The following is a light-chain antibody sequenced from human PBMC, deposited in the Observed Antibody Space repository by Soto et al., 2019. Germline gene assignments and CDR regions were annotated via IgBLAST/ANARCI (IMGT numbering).Light chain of an antibody. V-gene: IGKV3-20*01. CDR2: GAS. J-gene: IGKJ5*01. Sequence: NVLTQTPGTLSLSPGERATLSCRASQSVSSSYLAWYQQKPGQAPRLLIYGASRRATGIPDRFSGSGSGTDFTLTISRLEPEDFAMYYCHQYGTSPPVTFGQGTRLEIK. CDR3: HQYGTSPPVT. CDR1: QSVSSSY.